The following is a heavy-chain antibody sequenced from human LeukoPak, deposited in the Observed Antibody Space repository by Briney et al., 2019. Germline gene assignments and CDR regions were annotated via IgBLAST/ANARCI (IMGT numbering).Heavy chain of an antibody. V-gene: IGHV4-34*01. CDR1: GGSFSGYY. Sequence: PSETLSLTCAVYGGSFSGYYWSWIRQPPGKGLEWIGEINHSGSTNYNPSLKSRVTISVDTSKNQFSLKLSSVTAADTAVYYCARFYDSSGYPDYWGQGTLVTVSS. CDR2: INHSGST. D-gene: IGHD3-22*01. CDR3: ARFYDSSGYPDY. J-gene: IGHJ4*02.